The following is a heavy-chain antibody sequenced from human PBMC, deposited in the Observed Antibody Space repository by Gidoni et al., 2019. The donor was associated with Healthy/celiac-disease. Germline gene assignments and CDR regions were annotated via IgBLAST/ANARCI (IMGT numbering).Heavy chain of an antibody. Sequence: QVQLQQWGAGLLKPSETLSLTCAVYGGSFSGYYWSWIRQPPGKGLEWIGEINHSGSTNYNPSHKSRVTISVDTSKNQFSLKLSPVTAADTAVYYCARVATVTPFPIHYYYYGMDVWGQGTTVTVSS. V-gene: IGHV4-34*01. J-gene: IGHJ6*02. CDR2: INHSGST. CDR3: ARVATVTPFPIHYYYYGMDV. D-gene: IGHD4-17*01. CDR1: GGSFSGYY.